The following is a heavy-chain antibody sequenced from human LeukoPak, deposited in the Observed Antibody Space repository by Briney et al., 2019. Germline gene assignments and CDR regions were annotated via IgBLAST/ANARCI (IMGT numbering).Heavy chain of an antibody. CDR3: ARSESYVWGSYRVDY. Sequence: ASVKVSYKASGYTFTSYGISWVRQAPGQGLEWMGWISAYNGNTNYAQKLQGRVTMTTETSTSTAYMELRSLRSDDTAVYYCARSESYVWGSYRVDYWGQGTLVTVSS. CDR2: ISAYNGNT. D-gene: IGHD3-16*02. CDR1: GYTFTSYG. V-gene: IGHV1-18*01. J-gene: IGHJ4*02.